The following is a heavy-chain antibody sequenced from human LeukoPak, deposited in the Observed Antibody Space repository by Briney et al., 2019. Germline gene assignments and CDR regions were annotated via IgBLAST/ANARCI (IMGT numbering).Heavy chain of an antibody. CDR3: ARDQPNYDILTGYYPFDY. Sequence: GGSLRLSCAASGFTVSSNYMSWVRQAPGEGLEWVSVLYSDGSTYYADSVKGRFTISRHNSKNTLYLQMNSLRAEDTAVYYCARDQPNYDILTGYYPFDYWGQGTVVTVSS. CDR2: LYSDGST. CDR1: GFTVSSNY. J-gene: IGHJ4*02. V-gene: IGHV3-53*04. D-gene: IGHD3-9*01.